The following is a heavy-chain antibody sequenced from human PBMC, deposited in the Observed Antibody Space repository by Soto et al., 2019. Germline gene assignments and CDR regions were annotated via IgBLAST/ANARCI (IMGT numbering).Heavy chain of an antibody. D-gene: IGHD3-10*01. CDR1: GYTFTNYW. J-gene: IGHJ4*02. CDR3: ARRGESALDY. CDR2: IYPGDSDT. V-gene: IGHV5-51*01. Sequence: PGESLKISCKASGYTFTNYWIGWVRQMPGKGLEWMGIIYPGDSDTRFSPSFQGQVTMSADKSITTAYLQWSSLKASDSAMYYCARRGESALDYWGQGTLVTVSS.